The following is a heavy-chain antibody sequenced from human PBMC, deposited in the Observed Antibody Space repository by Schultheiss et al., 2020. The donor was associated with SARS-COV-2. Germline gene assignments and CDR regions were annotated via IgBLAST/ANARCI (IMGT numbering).Heavy chain of an antibody. D-gene: IGHD1-1*01. J-gene: IGHJ4*02. CDR3: AREATVTLDY. CDR2: IWYDGSNK. CDR1: GFTFSSYG. Sequence: GESLKISCAASGFTFSSYGMHWVRQAPGKGLEWVAVIWYDGSNKYYADSVKGRFTISRDNSKNTLYLQMNSLRAEDTAVYYCAREATVTLDYWGQGTLVTVSS. V-gene: IGHV3-33*01.